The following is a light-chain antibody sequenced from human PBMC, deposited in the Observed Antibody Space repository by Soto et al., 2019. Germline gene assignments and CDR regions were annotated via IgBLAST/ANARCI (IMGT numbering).Light chain of an antibody. CDR3: SSYTSSSTLV. CDR1: SSDVGGYNY. CDR2: EVS. Sequence: QSVLTQPASVSGSPGQSITISCTGTSSDVGGYNYVSWYQQHPGKAPKLLIYEVSYRPSGVSTRFSGSKSGNTASLTISGLQAEDEAHYYCSSYTSSSTLVFGGGTQLTVL. V-gene: IGLV2-14*01. J-gene: IGLJ2*01.